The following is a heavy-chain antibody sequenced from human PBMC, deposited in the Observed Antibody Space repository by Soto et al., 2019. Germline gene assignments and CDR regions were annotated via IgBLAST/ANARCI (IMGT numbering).Heavy chain of an antibody. J-gene: IGHJ6*02. V-gene: IGHV1-69*13. D-gene: IGHD1-26*01. Sequence: ASVKVSCKASGGTFSSYAISWVRQAPGQGLEWMGGIIPIFGTANYAQKFQGRVTITADESTSTAYMELSSLRSEDTAVYYCARGEAEEYYYYGMDVWGQGTTVTVSS. CDR2: IIPIFGTA. CDR1: GGTFSSYA. CDR3: ARGEAEEYYYYGMDV.